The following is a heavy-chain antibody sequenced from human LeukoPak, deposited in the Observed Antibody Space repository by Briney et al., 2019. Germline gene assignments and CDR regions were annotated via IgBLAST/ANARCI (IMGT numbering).Heavy chain of an antibody. Sequence: GGSLRLSCAASGFTFSSYGMHWVRQAPGKGLEWVAVISYDGSNKYYADSVKGRFTISRDNSKNTLYLQMNSLRAEDTAVYYCAKDTHYCSGGSCYPYFDYWGQGTLVTVSS. CDR2: ISYDGSNK. D-gene: IGHD2-15*01. CDR3: AKDTHYCSGGSCYPYFDY. V-gene: IGHV3-30*18. CDR1: GFTFSSYG. J-gene: IGHJ4*02.